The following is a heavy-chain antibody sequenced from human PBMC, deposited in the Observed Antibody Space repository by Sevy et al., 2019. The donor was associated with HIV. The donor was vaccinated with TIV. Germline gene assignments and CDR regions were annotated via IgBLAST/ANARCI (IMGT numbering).Heavy chain of an antibody. CDR2: IKKDGTEK. CDR1: GFSFNNFW. CDR3: ARELRPDYYYGMDV. J-gene: IGHJ6*02. V-gene: IGHV3-7*01. D-gene: IGHD2-21*02. Sequence: GGSLRLSCAGSGFSFNNFWMSWVRQAPGKGLEWVANIKKDGTEKYYTDSVKGRFTISRDNDKNSLYLQMNSLRAEDTAVYYCARELRPDYYYGMDVWGQGTTVTVSS.